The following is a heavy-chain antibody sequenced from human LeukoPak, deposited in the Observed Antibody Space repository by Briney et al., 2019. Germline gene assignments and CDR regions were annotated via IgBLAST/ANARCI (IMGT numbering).Heavy chain of an antibody. Sequence: GGSLRLSCAATGFIFKQYVMSWVRQAPGKGLEWVSAISDSGATTYYADSVKGRFTISRDNSEDTLYLQMNSLRAEDTAVYYCTRPYTMDVWGQGTTVTVSS. CDR3: TRPYTMDV. CDR2: ISDSGATT. D-gene: IGHD4-11*01. CDR1: GFIFKQYV. J-gene: IGHJ6*02. V-gene: IGHV3-23*01.